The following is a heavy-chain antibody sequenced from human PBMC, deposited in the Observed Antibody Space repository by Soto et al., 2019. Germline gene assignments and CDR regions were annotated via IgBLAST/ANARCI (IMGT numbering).Heavy chain of an antibody. CDR2: IDWDDDK. J-gene: IGHJ3*02. D-gene: IGHD3-10*01. CDR1: GFSLSTSGMR. V-gene: IGHV2-70*04. Sequence: GSGPTLVNPTQTLTLTCAFSGFSLSTSGMRVSWIRQPPGKALEWLARIDWDDDKFYSTSLKPRLTIFKDTSKNQVVLTMTNMDPVDTATYYCARGRGTDAFDIWGQGTKVTVSS. CDR3: ARGRGTDAFDI.